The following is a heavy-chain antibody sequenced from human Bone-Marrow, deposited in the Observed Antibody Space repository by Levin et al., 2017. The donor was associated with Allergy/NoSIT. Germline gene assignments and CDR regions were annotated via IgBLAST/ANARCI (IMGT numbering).Heavy chain of an antibody. CDR1: GFTFSSYA. Sequence: SCAASGFTFSSYAMTWVRQAPGKGLEWVSGINWNSNTIDYADSVKGRFTISRDNAKNSLYLQMNSLRPEDTAFYYCAKVPSSFGGSYYFHHWGRGTLVTVSS. D-gene: IGHD3-16*01. J-gene: IGHJ1*01. V-gene: IGHV3-9*01. CDR2: INWNSNTI. CDR3: AKVPSSFGGSYYFHH.